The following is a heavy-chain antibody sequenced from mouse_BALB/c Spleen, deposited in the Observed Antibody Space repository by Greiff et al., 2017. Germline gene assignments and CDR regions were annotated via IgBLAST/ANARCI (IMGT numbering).Heavy chain of an antibody. CDR2: IHPSDSET. D-gene: IGHD1-1*01. J-gene: IGHJ2*01. CDR3: ARSGITTVGDYFDY. V-gene: IGHV1-61*01. CDR1: GYSFTSYW. Sequence: QVHVKQPGAELVRPGASVKLSCKASGYSFTSYWMNWVKQRPGQGLEWIGMIHPSDSETRLNQKFKDKATLTVDKSSSTAYMQLSSPTSEDSAVYYGARSGITTVGDYFDYWGQGTTLTVSS.